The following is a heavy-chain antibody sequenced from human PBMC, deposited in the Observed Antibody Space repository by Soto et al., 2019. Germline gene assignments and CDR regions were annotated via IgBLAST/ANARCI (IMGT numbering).Heavy chain of an antibody. J-gene: IGHJ3*02. CDR3: ANDIMVRGVTPGPGALLSSSENDPFDI. CDR2: ISAYNGNT. CDR1: GYTFTSYG. V-gene: IGHV1-18*04. Sequence: VASVKVSCKASGYTFTSYGISWARQAPGQGLEWMGWISAYNGNTNYARKLQGRVTMTTDTSTSTAYKELSSLRSDATAVYYCANDIMVRGVTPGPGALLSSSENDPFDIWGQGTMVTVSS. D-gene: IGHD3-10*01.